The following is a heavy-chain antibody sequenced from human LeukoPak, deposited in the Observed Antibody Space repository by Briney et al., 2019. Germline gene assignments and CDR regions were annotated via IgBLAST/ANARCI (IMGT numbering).Heavy chain of an antibody. Sequence: SETLSLTCTVAGGSISSGSYYWSWIRQPAGKGLEWIGRIYTSGSTNYNPSLKSRVTISVDTSKNQFSLKLSSVTAADTAVYYCARGGGYYYYGMDVWGQGTTVTVSS. V-gene: IGHV4-61*02. CDR2: IYTSGST. D-gene: IGHD3-16*01. CDR1: GGSISSGSYY. CDR3: ARGGGYYYYGMDV. J-gene: IGHJ6*02.